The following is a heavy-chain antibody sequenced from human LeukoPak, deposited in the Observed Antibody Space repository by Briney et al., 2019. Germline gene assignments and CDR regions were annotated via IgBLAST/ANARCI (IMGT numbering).Heavy chain of an antibody. CDR1: GFTFSSYG. CDR2: IWYDGSNK. D-gene: IGHD4-11*01. V-gene: IGHV3-30*02. J-gene: IGHJ6*02. Sequence: TGGSLRLSCAAFGFTFSSYGMHWVRQAPGKGLEWVAVIWYDGSNKYYADSVKGRFTISRDNSKNTLYLQMNSLRAEDTAVYYCAMKTTAYYYYGMDVWGQGTTVTVSS. CDR3: AMKTTAYYYYGMDV.